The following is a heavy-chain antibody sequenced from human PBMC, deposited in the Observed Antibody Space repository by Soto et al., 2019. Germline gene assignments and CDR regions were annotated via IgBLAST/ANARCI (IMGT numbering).Heavy chain of an antibody. V-gene: IGHV1-2*04. J-gene: IGHJ5*02. D-gene: IGHD3-10*01. CDR1: GYTFTGYY. CDR2: INPNTGGT. CDR3: ARDLGYYGSGTYNWFDP. Sequence: QVQLVQSGAEVKKPGASVKVSCKASGYTFTGYYMHWVRQAPGQGLEWMGWINPNTGGTKYAQKFQGWVTMTRDSSISTANMELSRLISDDTAVYYCARDLGYYGSGTYNWFDPWGQGTLVTVSS.